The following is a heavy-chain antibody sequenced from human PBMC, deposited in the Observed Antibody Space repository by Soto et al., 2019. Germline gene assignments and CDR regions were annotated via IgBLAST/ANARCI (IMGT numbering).Heavy chain of an antibody. D-gene: IGHD3-3*01. Sequence: QVQLQESGPGLVKPSQTLSLTCTVSGGSISSGDYYWSWIRQPPGKGLEWIGYIYYSGSTYYNPSLMIRVTISVDTSKDQFSLKLSSVTAADAAVYYCATVSKYDFGGDVWGQGTTVTVSS. CDR1: GGSISSGDYY. CDR2: IYYSGST. J-gene: IGHJ6*02. V-gene: IGHV4-30-4*01. CDR3: ATVSKYDFGGDV.